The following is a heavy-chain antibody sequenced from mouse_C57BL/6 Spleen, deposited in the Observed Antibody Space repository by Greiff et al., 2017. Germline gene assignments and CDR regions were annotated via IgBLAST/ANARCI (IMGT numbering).Heavy chain of an antibody. CDR3: AKYYFDD. V-gene: IGHV5-17*01. J-gene: IGHJ2*01. CDR1: GFTFSDYG. CDR2: ISSGSSTI. Sequence: EVKLMESGGGLVKPGGSLKLSCAASGFTFSDYGMHWVRQAPEKGLEWVAYISSGSSTIYYADTVKGRFTISRDNAKNTLFLQMTSLRSEDTAMYFCAKYYFDDWGQGTTLTVSS.